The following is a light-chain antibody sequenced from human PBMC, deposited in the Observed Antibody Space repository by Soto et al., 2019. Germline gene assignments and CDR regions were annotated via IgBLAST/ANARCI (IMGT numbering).Light chain of an antibody. CDR3: QQYGSSSIT. CDR1: QSVSSSY. J-gene: IGKJ5*01. V-gene: IGKV3-20*01. Sequence: IVLTQSPGTLSLSPGERATLSCRSSQSVSSSYLTWYQQKPGQAPRLLIYGASSRATGIPDRFSGSGSGTDFTLTINRLEPEDFAVYYCQQYGSSSITFGQGTRLEI. CDR2: GAS.